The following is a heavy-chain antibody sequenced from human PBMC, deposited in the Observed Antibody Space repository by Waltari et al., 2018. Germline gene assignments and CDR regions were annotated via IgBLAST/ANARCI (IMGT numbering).Heavy chain of an antibody. CDR2: ILYEGSNK. CDR1: GFTFSSYG. Sequence: QVQLVESGGGVVQPGRSLRLSCAASGFTFSSYGMHWVRQAPGKGLEWVAVILYEGSNKYYADSVKGRFTISRDNSKNTLYLQMNSLRAEDTAVYYCARDPHRGSSSSKKWFSGFDYWGQGTLVTVSS. D-gene: IGHD6-6*01. J-gene: IGHJ4*02. V-gene: IGHV3-33*01. CDR3: ARDPHRGSSSSKKWFSGFDY.